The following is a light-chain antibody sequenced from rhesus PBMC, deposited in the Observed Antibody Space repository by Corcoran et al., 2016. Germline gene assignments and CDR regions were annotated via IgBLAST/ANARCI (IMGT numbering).Light chain of an antibody. CDR1: QGIASY. CDR3: QQYYGLPT. Sequence: DIQMTQSPSSVSASVGDRVTITCRASQGIASYLAWYQQQPGKAPNLLIFYATTLQSGVPSRFSGSGSGTEVTLPLSSLQPEDVATYFCQQYYGLPTFGGGTKVEIK. CDR2: YAT. J-gene: IGKJ4*01. V-gene: IGKV1-25*01.